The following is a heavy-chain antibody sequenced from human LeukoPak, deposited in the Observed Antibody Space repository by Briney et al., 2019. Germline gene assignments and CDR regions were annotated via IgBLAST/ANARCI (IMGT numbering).Heavy chain of an antibody. CDR3: ASGGGYSEAFDI. V-gene: IGHV4-59*01. Sequence: PSETLSLTCTVSGDSFSYFYWSWIRQPPGKGLEWIGYIYYSGSTNYNPSLKSRVTISVDTSKNQFSLKLSSVTAADTAVYYCASGGGYSEAFDIWGQGTMVTVSS. D-gene: IGHD5-12*01. CDR2: IYYSGST. CDR1: GDSFSYFY. J-gene: IGHJ3*02.